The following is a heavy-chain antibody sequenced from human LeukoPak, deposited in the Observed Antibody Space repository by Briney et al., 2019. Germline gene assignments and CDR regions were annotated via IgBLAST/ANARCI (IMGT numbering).Heavy chain of an antibody. CDR1: GFYFSTYA. D-gene: IGHD1-26*01. Sequence: PGGSLRLSCVASGFYFSTYAMSWVRQAPGKGLEWVSGIGGGDTHYADSVKGRFTISRDNSKNTVELQMSSLRAEDTAVYYCAKDGQSFNSMWDYLDSWGRGTLVTVSS. CDR3: AKDGQSFNSMWDYLDS. J-gene: IGHJ4*02. CDR2: IGGGDT. V-gene: IGHV3-23*01.